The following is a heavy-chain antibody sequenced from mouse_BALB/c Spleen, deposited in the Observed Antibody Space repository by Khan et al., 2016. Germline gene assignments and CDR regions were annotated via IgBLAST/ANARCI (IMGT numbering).Heavy chain of an antibody. CDR3: ERWVYDYAWFDS. CDR2: IDTNTGEP. J-gene: IGHJ3*01. D-gene: IGHD2-4*01. CDR1: GYSFTNYG. Sequence: QIQLVQSGPELKKPGETVKISCKASGYSFTNYGMNWVKQAPGKGLKWMGWIDTNTGEPTYAEEFKGRFAFSLETSAITAYLQINNLKNDDTATYFCERWVYDYAWFDSWGQGTLVTVSA. V-gene: IGHV9-3*02.